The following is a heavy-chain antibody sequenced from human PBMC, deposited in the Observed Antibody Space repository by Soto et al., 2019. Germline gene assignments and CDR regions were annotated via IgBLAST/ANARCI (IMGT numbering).Heavy chain of an antibody. CDR1: GFTFSSYA. J-gene: IGHJ4*02. V-gene: IGHV3-23*01. Sequence: EVQLLESGGGLVQPGGSLRLSCAASGFTFSSYAMSWVRQAPGKGLEWVSAMSGSGGSTYYADSVKGRFTISRDNSKNTLYLQMNSLRAEDTAAYYCAKDERGSSGPRGYWGQGTLVTVSS. CDR3: AKDERGSSGPRGY. CDR2: MSGSGGST. D-gene: IGHD6-19*01.